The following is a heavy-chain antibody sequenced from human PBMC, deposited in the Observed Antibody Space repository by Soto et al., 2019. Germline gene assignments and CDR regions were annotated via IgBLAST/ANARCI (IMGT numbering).Heavy chain of an antibody. V-gene: IGHV4-31*03. Sequence: SETLSLTCTVSGGSISGGGYYWSWIRQRPGRGLEWIGYIYYNGNTYYNPSLKSRVTVSVDTSKNQFSLNVRSVTAADTAVYYCARCSLVVIPVPGFDPWGQGTLVTVSS. CDR1: GGSISGGGYY. D-gene: IGHD2-15*01. CDR2: IYYNGNT. J-gene: IGHJ5*02. CDR3: ARCSLVVIPVPGFDP.